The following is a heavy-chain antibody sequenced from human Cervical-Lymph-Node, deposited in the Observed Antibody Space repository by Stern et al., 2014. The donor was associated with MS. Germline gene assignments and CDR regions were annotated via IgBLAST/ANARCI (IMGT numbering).Heavy chain of an antibody. CDR3: ARASSSTANYYYYGMDV. CDR2: IIPIFGTA. D-gene: IGHD6-6*01. Sequence: MQLVESGAEVKKPGSSVKVSCKASGGTFSSYAISWVRQAPGQGLEWMGGIIPIFGTANYAQKFQGRVTITADESTSTAYMELSSLRSEDTAVYYCARASSSTANYYYYGMDVRGQGTTVTVSS. CDR1: GGTFSSYA. J-gene: IGHJ6*02. V-gene: IGHV1-69*01.